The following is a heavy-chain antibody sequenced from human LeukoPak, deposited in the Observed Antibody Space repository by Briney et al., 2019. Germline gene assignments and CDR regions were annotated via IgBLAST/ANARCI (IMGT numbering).Heavy chain of an antibody. J-gene: IGHJ4*02. V-gene: IGHV3-30-3*01. Sequence: PGRSLRLSCAASGFTFSSHAMHWVRQAPGKGLEWVAVISYDGSNKYYADSVKGRFTISRDNSKNTLYLQMNSLRAEDTAVYYCARARDVDTALDYWGQGTLVTVSS. D-gene: IGHD5-18*01. CDR1: GFTFSSHA. CDR3: ARARDVDTALDY. CDR2: ISYDGSNK.